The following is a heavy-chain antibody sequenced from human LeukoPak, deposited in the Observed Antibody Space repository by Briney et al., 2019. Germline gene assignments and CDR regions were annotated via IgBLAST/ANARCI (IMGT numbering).Heavy chain of an antibody. Sequence: ASVKVSCKASGYTFTGYYMHWVRQAPGQGLEWMGWINPNSGGTNHAQKFQGRVTMTRDTSISTAYMELSRLRSDDTAVYYCARDEGGGDIVVVPAAHWGQGTLVTVSS. J-gene: IGHJ4*02. CDR2: INPNSGGT. D-gene: IGHD2-2*01. CDR3: ARDEGGGDIVVVPAAH. CDR1: GYTFTGYY. V-gene: IGHV1-2*02.